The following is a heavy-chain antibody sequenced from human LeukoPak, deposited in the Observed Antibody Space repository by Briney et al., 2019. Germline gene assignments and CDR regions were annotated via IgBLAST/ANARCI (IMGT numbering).Heavy chain of an antibody. J-gene: IGHJ4*02. V-gene: IGHV3-23*01. D-gene: IGHD7-27*01. Sequence: GGTLRLSCVASGFSFSYHGMNWVRLAPGKGLEWVSGVSPPGGGTYYADSVKGRFTISRDDSRNTLSLQMNSLRVEDTAVYYYARDLAWGAFDYWGQGILVAVSS. CDR1: GFSFSYHG. CDR2: VSPPGGGT. CDR3: ARDLAWGAFDY.